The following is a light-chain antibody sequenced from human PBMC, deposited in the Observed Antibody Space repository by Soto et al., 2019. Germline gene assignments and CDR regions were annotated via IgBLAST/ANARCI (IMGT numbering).Light chain of an antibody. CDR2: DAS. CDR3: QQRSNWPYT. Sequence: EIVLTQSPATLSVVPGERATLSCRASQSVTTYLAWYQQKPGQAPRLLIYDASDRATGIPDRFSGSGSGTDFTLTISSLEPEDFAVYYCQQRSNWPYTFGQGTRLDIK. V-gene: IGKV3-11*01. CDR1: QSVTTY. J-gene: IGKJ2*01.